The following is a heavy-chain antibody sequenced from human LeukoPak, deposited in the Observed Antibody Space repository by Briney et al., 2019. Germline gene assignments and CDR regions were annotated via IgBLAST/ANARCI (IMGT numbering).Heavy chain of an antibody. J-gene: IGHJ6*02. Sequence: PGGSLRLSCVASGFTFSTYWMNWVRQAPGKGLEWVAVISYDGSNKYYADSVKGRFTISRDNSKNTLYLQMNSLRAEDTAVYYCASLHYDILTGFAASYGIDVWGQGTTVTVSS. D-gene: IGHD3-9*01. CDR1: GFTFSTYW. CDR2: ISYDGSNK. CDR3: ASLHYDILTGFAASYGIDV. V-gene: IGHV3-30*03.